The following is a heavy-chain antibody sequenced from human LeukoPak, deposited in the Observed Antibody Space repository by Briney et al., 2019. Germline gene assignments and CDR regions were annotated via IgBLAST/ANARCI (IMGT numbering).Heavy chain of an antibody. Sequence: GGSLRLSCAASGFTFSSYGMHWVRQAPGKGLEWVAFIRYDGSNKYYADSVKGRFTISRDNSKNTLYLQMNSLRAEDTAVYYCAKERCSSTSCPVVDYWGQGTLVTVSS. D-gene: IGHD2-2*01. CDR2: IRYDGSNK. J-gene: IGHJ4*02. V-gene: IGHV3-30*02. CDR3: AKERCSSTSCPVVDY. CDR1: GFTFSSYG.